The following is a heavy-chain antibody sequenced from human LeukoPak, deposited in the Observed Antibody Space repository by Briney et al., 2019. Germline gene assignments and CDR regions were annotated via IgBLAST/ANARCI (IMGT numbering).Heavy chain of an antibody. CDR2: INPNSGDT. Sequence: ASVKVSCKASGYTFTGYHMHWVRQAPGQGLEWMGRINPNSGDTNYAQRFQGRVTMTRDTSISTAYMELSRLRSDDTAVYYCARDYCSSTSCLFDYWGQGTLVTVSS. V-gene: IGHV1-2*06. D-gene: IGHD2-2*01. J-gene: IGHJ4*02. CDR3: ARDYCSSTSCLFDY. CDR1: GYTFTGYH.